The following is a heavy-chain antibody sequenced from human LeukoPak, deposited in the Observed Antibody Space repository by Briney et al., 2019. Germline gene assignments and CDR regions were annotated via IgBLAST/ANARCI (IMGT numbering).Heavy chain of an antibody. D-gene: IGHD6-13*01. Sequence: GGSLRLSCAASGFTFSSYAMHWVRQAPGKGLEWVAVISYDGSNKYYADSVKGRFTISRDNSKNTLYLQMNSLRAEDTAVYYCAREREGIQDYYYGMDVWGQGTTVTVSS. CDR3: AREREGIQDYYYGMDV. V-gene: IGHV3-30-3*01. J-gene: IGHJ6*02. CDR1: GFTFSSYA. CDR2: ISYDGSNK.